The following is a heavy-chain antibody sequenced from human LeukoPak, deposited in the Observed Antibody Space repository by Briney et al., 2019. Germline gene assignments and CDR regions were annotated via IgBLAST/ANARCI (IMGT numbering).Heavy chain of an antibody. D-gene: IGHD1-26*01. CDR1: GFTVSSNY. V-gene: IGHV3-66*01. Sequence: GGSLRLSCAASGFTVSSNYMTWVRQAPGKGLEWVSIIYSGGSTYYADSVEGRFTISRDNSKNTLYLQVNSLRAEDTAVYYCARVTGYYHPFDYWGQGTLVTVSS. J-gene: IGHJ4*02. CDR3: ARVTGYYHPFDY. CDR2: IYSGGST.